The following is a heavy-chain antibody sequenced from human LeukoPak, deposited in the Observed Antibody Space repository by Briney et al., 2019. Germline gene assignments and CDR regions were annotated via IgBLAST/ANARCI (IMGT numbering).Heavy chain of an antibody. D-gene: IGHD5-12*01. V-gene: IGHV3-23*01. Sequence: GGSLRLSCAASGFIFSTYAMTWLRQAPGKGLEWVSALSASGFNTYYADSAKGRFTISRDNSKNTLNLQMSSLRAEDTAVYYCAKSRLGGYYFDYWGQGTLVTVSS. CDR1: GFIFSTYA. J-gene: IGHJ4*02. CDR2: LSASGFNT. CDR3: AKSRLGGYYFDY.